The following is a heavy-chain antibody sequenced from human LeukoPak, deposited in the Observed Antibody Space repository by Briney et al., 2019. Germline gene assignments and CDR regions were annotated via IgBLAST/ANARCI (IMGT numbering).Heavy chain of an antibody. Sequence: GGSLRLSCAASGFTFSDTWMHWVRQAPGEGLVWVSRINSDGSSTSYADSVKGRFTISRDNAKNTLYLQMNSLRAEDTAVYYCARPATNIPGDAFDIWGQGTMVTVSS. J-gene: IGHJ3*02. CDR1: GFTFSDTW. CDR2: INSDGSST. V-gene: IGHV3-74*01. CDR3: ARPATNIPGDAFDI. D-gene: IGHD1-26*01.